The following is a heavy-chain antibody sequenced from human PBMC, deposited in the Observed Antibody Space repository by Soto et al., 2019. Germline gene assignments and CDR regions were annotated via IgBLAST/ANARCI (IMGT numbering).Heavy chain of an antibody. CDR2: FNPSGDAT. Sequence: QVQLVQSGAEVKKPGTSVKVSCKASGYILSNYYMHWVRQAPGQGLEWMGVFNPSGDATHYAQSFQGRVSVTRDTSTSTVYMELSTLTSEDTAVYYCARRGMSKIGFDTWGQGTMVTVSS. D-gene: IGHD3-10*01. J-gene: IGHJ3*02. V-gene: IGHV1-46*01. CDR3: ARRGMSKIGFDT. CDR1: GYILSNYY.